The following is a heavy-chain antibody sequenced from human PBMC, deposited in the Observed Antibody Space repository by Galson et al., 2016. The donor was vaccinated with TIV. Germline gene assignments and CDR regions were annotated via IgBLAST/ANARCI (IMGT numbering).Heavy chain of an antibody. J-gene: IGHJ6*02. V-gene: IGHV3-9*01. D-gene: IGHD2/OR15-2a*01. CDR1: GITFDAYA. CDR3: AKEAKDFVYHGMDV. CDR2: INWSSASM. Sequence: SLRLSCAAPGITFDAYAMHWVRQAPGKGLEWVAGINWSSASMGYADSVKGRFTISRDNAKNSLYLQMHSLRGEDTALYFCAKEAKDFVYHGMDVWGQGTTVTVSS.